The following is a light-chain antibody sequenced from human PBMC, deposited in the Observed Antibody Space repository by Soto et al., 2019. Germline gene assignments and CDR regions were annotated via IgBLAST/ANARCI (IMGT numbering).Light chain of an antibody. CDR3: QKYGNFWT. J-gene: IGKJ1*01. CDR2: GAS. CDR1: QSVSSY. V-gene: IGKV3-20*01. Sequence: EIVLTQSPATPSLSPGERATLSCRASQSVSSYLAWYQQKPGQAPRLLIYGASSRATGIPDRFSGSGSGTDFSLTIRRLEPDDFAVYYCQKYGNFWTFGQGTKVDIK.